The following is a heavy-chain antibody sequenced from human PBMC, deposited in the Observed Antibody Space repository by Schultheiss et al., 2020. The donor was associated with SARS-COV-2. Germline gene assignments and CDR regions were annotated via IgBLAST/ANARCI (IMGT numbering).Heavy chain of an antibody. CDR1: GGSISSYY. Sequence: ESLKISCTVSGGSISSYYWSWIRQPAGKGLEWIGEINHSGSTNYNPSLKSRVTISVDTSKNQFSLKLSSVTAADTAVYYCARVVSSSWYIGYWGQGTLVTVSS. CDR2: INHSGST. CDR3: ARVVSSSWYIGY. D-gene: IGHD6-13*01. V-gene: IGHV4-59*12. J-gene: IGHJ4*02.